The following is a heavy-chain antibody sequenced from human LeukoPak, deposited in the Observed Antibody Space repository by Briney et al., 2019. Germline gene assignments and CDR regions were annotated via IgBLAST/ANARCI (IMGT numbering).Heavy chain of an antibody. J-gene: IGHJ6*03. D-gene: IGHD3-9*01. Sequence: PSETLSLTCAVYGGSFSGYYWSWIRQPPGKGLEWIGEINHSGSTNYNPSLKSRVTISVDTSKNQFSLKLTSVTAADTAVYYCEGAYYDILTAYYKDYYMDVWGKGTTVTVSS. CDR3: EGAYYDILTAYYKDYYMDV. CDR2: INHSGST. V-gene: IGHV4-34*01. CDR1: GGSFSGYY.